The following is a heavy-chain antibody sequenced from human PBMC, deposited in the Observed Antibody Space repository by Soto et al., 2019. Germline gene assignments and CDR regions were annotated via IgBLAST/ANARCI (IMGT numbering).Heavy chain of an antibody. J-gene: IGHJ4*02. D-gene: IGHD3-22*01. CDR2: LSGDGNTT. CDR3: AKDITFDSSAYNY. Sequence: EVQLLESGGGLVQPGGSLRLSCTASGFTFSTYGMSWVRQAPGKGLEWVSSLSGDGNTTYYIDSVKGRFTISRDNSRNTLSLQMNSLRTEDTAVYYCAKDITFDSSAYNYWGQGILVTVSS. V-gene: IGHV3-23*01. CDR1: GFTFSTYG.